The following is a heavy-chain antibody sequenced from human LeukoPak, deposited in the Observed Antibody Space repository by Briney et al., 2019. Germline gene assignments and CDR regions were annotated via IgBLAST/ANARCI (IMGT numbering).Heavy chain of an antibody. Sequence: GGSLRPSCAASGFTFSNYDMHWVRQATGKGLEWVSGIDTAGDTYYPGSVKGRFTISRENAKNSLYLQVNSLRAEDTAVYYCTRDGTVVRGLPRRARTFYGMDVWGQGTTVTVSS. D-gene: IGHD3-10*01. J-gene: IGHJ6*02. CDR2: IDTAGDT. V-gene: IGHV3-13*01. CDR1: GFTFSNYD. CDR3: TRDGTVVRGLPRRARTFYGMDV.